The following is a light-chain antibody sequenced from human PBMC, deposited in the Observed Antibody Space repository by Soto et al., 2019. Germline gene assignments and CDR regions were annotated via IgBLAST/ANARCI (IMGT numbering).Light chain of an antibody. CDR3: SSYTSSSTHWV. J-gene: IGLJ3*02. CDR2: EVS. V-gene: IGLV2-14*01. CDR1: SSDVGGYNY. Sequence: QSALTQPASVSGSPGQSITISCTGTSSDVGGYNYVSWYQQHPGKAPKIMIYEVSNRPSGVSNRFSGSKSGNTASLTISGLQAEDEADYYCSSYTSSSTHWVFSGGTKLTVL.